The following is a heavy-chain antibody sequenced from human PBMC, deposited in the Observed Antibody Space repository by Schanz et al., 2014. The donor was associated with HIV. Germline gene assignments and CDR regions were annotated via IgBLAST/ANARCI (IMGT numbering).Heavy chain of an antibody. Sequence: QVQLVQSGAEVKKPGASVKVSCRASGYTFTNYDINWVRQASGQGLEWMGWLNPNTGNRDYAQKFQGRVTMTRSTSTNTVYLELSSLRSEDTAIYFCARSHYGDLDHWGQGTLVTVS. V-gene: IGHV1-8*01. CDR2: LNPNTGNR. J-gene: IGHJ4*01. D-gene: IGHD4-17*01. CDR1: GYTFTNYD. CDR3: ARSHYGDLDH.